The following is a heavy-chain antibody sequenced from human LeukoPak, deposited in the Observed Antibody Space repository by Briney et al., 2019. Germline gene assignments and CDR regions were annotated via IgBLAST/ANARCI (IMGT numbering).Heavy chain of an antibody. CDR2: ISSSSSTI. D-gene: IGHD6-19*01. CDR1: GFTFSSYS. J-gene: IGHJ4*02. CDR3: ARDRYRSGWQFDY. V-gene: IGHV3-48*01. Sequence: GESLKISCAASGFTFSSYSMNWVRQAPGKGLEWVSYISSSSSTIYYADSVKGRFTISRDNAKNSLYLQMNSLRAEDTAVYYCARDRYRSGWQFDYWGQGTLVTVSS.